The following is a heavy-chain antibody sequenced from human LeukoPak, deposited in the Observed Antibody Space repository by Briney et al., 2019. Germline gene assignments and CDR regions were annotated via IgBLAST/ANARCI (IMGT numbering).Heavy chain of an antibody. CDR2: IRTKANSYAT. CDR3: TRLWSGELTNDS. D-gene: IGHD3-10*01. Sequence: GGSLRLSCAASGFTFSGSAMHWVRQASAKGLEWVGHIRTKANSYATAYAASVRGRFIISRDDSKNTAYLQMNSLKTEDTAVYYCTRLWSGELTNDSWGQGTLVTVSS. CDR1: GFTFSGSA. J-gene: IGHJ4*02. V-gene: IGHV3-73*01.